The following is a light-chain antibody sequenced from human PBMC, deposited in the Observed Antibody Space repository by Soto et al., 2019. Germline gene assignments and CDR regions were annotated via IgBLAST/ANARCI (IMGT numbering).Light chain of an antibody. CDR3: SSYTRSSTFV. J-gene: IGLJ1*01. V-gene: IGLV2-14*01. CDR2: EVT. Sequence: QSALTQPASVSGSPGQSITISCTGTSSDVGAYNSVSWYQQEPGKAPRLLIYEVTNRPSGVSSRFSGSRSANTASLTISGLQADEEADYYCSSYTRSSTFVFGTGTKVTVL. CDR1: SSDVGAYNS.